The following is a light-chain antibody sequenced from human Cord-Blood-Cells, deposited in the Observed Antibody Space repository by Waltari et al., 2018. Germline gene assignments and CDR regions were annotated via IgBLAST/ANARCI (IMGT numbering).Light chain of an antibody. Sequence: HSVLTQPPSPSGTPGPRSTISCSAISSNIGHNTIICYQQLPGTAPKLLIYSNNQRPSGVPYGFSGFMSVTSASVAIRGLESVDEAEYYCAASDDSLIAWLFGGGTKLTVL. J-gene: IGLJ3*02. CDR3: AASDDSLIAWL. CDR2: SNN. CDR1: SSNIGHNT. V-gene: IGLV1-44*01.